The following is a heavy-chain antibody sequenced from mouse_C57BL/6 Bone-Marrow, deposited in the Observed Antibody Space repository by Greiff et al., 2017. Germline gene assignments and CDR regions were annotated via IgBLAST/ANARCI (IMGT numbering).Heavy chain of an antibody. J-gene: IGHJ3*01. V-gene: IGHV1-64*01. D-gene: IGHD2-4*01. CDR1: GYTFTSYW. CDR3: ALIYYDYDAPFAY. Sequence: QVQLQQPGAELVKPGASVKLSCKASGYTFTSYWMHWVKQRPGQGLEWIGMIHPNSGSTNYNEKFKSKATLTVDKSSSTAYMQLSSLTSEDAAGYYCALIYYDYDAPFAYWGQGTLVTVSA. CDR2: IHPNSGST.